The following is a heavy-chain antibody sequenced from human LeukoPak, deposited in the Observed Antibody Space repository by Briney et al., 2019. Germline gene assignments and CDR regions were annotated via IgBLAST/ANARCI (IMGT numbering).Heavy chain of an antibody. Sequence: GGSLRLSCAGSGFTVSSSYVSWVRQAPERGLEWVSVIYPDGSSYYPDSLKGRFTISRDNPKNTLYLQMNNLRAEDTAVYYCVRDFMGYSGAQCYSRWGKGTTVTVSS. CDR1: GFTVSSSY. D-gene: IGHD2-21*01. CDR2: IYPDGSS. CDR3: VRDFMGYSGAQCYSR. V-gene: IGHV3-66*02. J-gene: IGHJ6*04.